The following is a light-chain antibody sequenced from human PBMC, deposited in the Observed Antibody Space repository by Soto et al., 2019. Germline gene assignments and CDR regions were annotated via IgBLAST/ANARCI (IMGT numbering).Light chain of an antibody. J-gene: IGLJ2*01. Sequence: QSVLTQPPSVTGAPGQRVTISCTGSNSNIGAGYPVHWYQQFPGAAPKLLIYADTHRPSGVPDRFSGSKSGTSASLAITGLQDEDEADFYCQSYDSNIIGLILGGGNKVTVL. CDR2: ADT. CDR3: QSYDSNIIGLI. V-gene: IGLV1-40*01. CDR1: NSNIGAGYP.